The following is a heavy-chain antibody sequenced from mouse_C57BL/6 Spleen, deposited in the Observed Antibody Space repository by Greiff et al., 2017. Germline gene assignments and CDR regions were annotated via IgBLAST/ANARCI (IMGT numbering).Heavy chain of an antibody. CDR3: AGNYYGSSYGYFDV. CDR1: GYTFTDYN. CDR2: INPNNGGT. V-gene: IGHV1-22*01. J-gene: IGHJ1*03. D-gene: IGHD1-1*01. Sequence: VQLQQSGPELVKPGASVKMSCKASGYTFTDYNMHWVKQSHGKSLEWIGYINPNNGGTSYNQKFKGKATLTVNKSSSTAYMELRSLTSEDSAVYYCAGNYYGSSYGYFDVWGTGTTVTVSS.